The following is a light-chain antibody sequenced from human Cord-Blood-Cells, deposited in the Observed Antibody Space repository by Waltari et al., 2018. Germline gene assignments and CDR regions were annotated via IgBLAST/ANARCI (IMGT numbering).Light chain of an antibody. CDR1: SSDVGSYNL. J-gene: IGLJ2*01. CDR2: EGS. V-gene: IGLV2-23*01. Sequence: QSALTQPASVSGSPGQSLTISCTGTSSDVGSYNLVSWYQQHPGKAPKLMSYEGSKRPSGVSNRFSGSKSGNTASLTISGLQAEDEADYYCCSYAGSSDVVFGGGTKLTVL. CDR3: CSYAGSSDVV.